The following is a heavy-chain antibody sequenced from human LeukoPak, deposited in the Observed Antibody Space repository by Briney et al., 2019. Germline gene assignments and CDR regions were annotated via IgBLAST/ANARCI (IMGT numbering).Heavy chain of an antibody. Sequence: SETLSLTCTVSGGSISSGNYYWSWIRQHPGRGLEWIGYIYYSGSTYYNPSLKSRVTISVDTSRNQFSLKLGSVTAADTAVYYCARTGYHFDSSGYYYPDCWGQGTLVTVFS. D-gene: IGHD3-22*01. J-gene: IGHJ4*02. V-gene: IGHV4-31*03. CDR1: GGSISSGNYY. CDR2: IYYSGST. CDR3: ARTGYHFDSSGYYYPDC.